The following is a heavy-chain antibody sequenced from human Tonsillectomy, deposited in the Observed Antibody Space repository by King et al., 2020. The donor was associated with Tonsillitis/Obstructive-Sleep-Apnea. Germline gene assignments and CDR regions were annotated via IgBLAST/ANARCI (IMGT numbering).Heavy chain of an antibody. CDR1: GGSFSGYY. J-gene: IGHJ4*02. CDR2: INHSGST. CDR3: ARGYCTGGVCPNFDY. V-gene: IGHV4-34*01. Sequence: VQLQQWGAGLLKPSETLSLTCAVYGGSFSGYYWSWIRQPPGKGLEWIGGINHSGSTNYNPSLKSRVTISVDTSKNQFSLKLSSVTAADTAVYYCARGYCTGGVCPNFDYWGQGTLVTVSS. D-gene: IGHD2-8*02.